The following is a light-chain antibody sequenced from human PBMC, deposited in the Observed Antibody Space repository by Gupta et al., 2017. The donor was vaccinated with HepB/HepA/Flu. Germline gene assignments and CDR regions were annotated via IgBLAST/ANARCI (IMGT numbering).Light chain of an antibody. Sequence: SYELTQPPSVSVSAGQTANIICSGEKLGEKYAFWYQQKAGQSPLVVIYQDEKRPSGIPERFSGSNSGNTATLTISGTQAMDEDDYYCQAWDNSHVIFGGGTRLTVL. V-gene: IGLV3-1*01. CDR1: KLGEKY. CDR3: QAWDNSHVI. CDR2: QDE. J-gene: IGLJ2*01.